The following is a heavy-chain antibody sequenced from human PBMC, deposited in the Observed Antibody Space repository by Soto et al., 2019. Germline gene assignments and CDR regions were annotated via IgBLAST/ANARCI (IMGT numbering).Heavy chain of an antibody. D-gene: IGHD3-22*01. CDR1: GFTFSSYA. CDR2: ISYDGSNK. V-gene: IGHV3-30-3*01. CDR3: ARADYYVSRGHAGWYFDL. J-gene: IGHJ2*01. Sequence: QVQLVESGGGVVQPGRSLRLSCAASGFTFSSYAMHWVRQAPGKGLEWVAVISYDGSNKYYADSVKGRFTISRDNSKNTLYLQMNSRRAEDTAVYYCARADYYVSRGHAGWYFDLWGRGTLVTVSS.